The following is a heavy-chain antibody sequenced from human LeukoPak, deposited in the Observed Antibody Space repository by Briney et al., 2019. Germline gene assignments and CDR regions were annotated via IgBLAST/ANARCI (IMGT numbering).Heavy chain of an antibody. CDR2: ISGSGGST. CDR3: AKGGYSSSWSNLNWFDP. J-gene: IGHJ5*02. CDR1: GFTFSSYA. V-gene: IGHV3-23*01. D-gene: IGHD6-13*01. Sequence: PGGSLRLSCAASGFTFSSYAMRWVRQAPGQGLEWVSAISGSGGSTYYADSVQGRFTISRHNSKSTLYLQMNSLRAEDTAVYYCAKGGYSSSWSNLNWFDPWGQGTLVTVSS.